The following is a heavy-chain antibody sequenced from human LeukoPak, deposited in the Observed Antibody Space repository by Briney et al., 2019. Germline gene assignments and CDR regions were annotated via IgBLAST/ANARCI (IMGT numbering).Heavy chain of an antibody. J-gene: IGHJ5*02. CDR3: ARVGLVGPPSNCSSTSCYLRGWFDP. CDR2: IIPIFGAA. Sequence: SVKVSCKASGGTFSSYAISWVRQAPGQGLEWMGGIIPIFGAANYAQKFQGRVTITTDESTSTAYMELSSLRSEDTAVYYCARVGLVGPPSNCSSTSCYLRGWFDPWGQGTLVTVSS. V-gene: IGHV1-69*05. CDR1: GGTFSSYA. D-gene: IGHD2-2*01.